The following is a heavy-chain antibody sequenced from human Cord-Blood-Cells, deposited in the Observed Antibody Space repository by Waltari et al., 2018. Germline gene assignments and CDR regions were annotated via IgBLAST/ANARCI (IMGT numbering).Heavy chain of an antibody. CDR1: GYSISSGYY. CDR2: IYHSGST. J-gene: IGHJ4*02. CDR3: ARTSGSSSWYRGDYFDY. V-gene: IGHV4-38-2*01. D-gene: IGHD6-13*01. Sequence: QVQLQESGPGLVKPSETLSLTCAVSGYSISSGYYWGWIRQPPGKGLEWIGSIYHSGSTYYNPSLKSRVTISVDTSKNQFSLKRSSVTAADTAVYYCARTSGSSSWYRGDYFDYWGQGTLVTVSS.